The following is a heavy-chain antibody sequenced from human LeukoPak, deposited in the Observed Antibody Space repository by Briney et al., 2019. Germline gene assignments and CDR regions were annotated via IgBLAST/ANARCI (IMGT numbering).Heavy chain of an antibody. D-gene: IGHD6-6*01. V-gene: IGHV3-30*01. CDR2: ISYDGSNK. Sequence: GGSLRLSCAASGFTFSSYAMHWVRQAPGKGLEWVAVISYDGSNKYYADSVNGRFTISRDNSKNTLYLQMNSLRAEDTAVYYCAREQQLVFDYWGQGTLVTVSS. J-gene: IGHJ4*02. CDR1: GFTFSSYA. CDR3: AREQQLVFDY.